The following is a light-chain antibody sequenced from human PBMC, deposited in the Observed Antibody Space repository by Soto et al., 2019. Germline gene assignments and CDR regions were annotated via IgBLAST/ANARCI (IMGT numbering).Light chain of an antibody. CDR3: SSYTSTSTPYV. Sequence: QSVLTQPPSVSGSPGQSITISCSGTSSDVGGYTYVSWYQQHPGKAPKVIIYEVSNRPSGVSSRFSGSKSGKTASLTISGLQAEDEADYYCSSYTSTSTPYVFGTGTKVTVL. V-gene: IGLV2-14*01. CDR2: EVS. J-gene: IGLJ1*01. CDR1: SSDVGGYTY.